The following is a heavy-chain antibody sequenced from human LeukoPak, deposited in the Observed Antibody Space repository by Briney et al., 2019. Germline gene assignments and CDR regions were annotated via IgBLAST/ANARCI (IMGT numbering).Heavy chain of an antibody. V-gene: IGHV3-9*01. Sequence: GGSLRLSCAASGFSFEVYAMHWVRQAPGKGLEWVSAISWNSGNIGYTDSVTGRFTISRDNAKHPLYRQMNSLGAEDTALYYCTKDKGGHGSGSYIWAGMDVWGQGTTVTVSS. J-gene: IGHJ6*02. CDR1: GFSFEVYA. D-gene: IGHD3-10*01. CDR3: TKDKGGHGSGSYIWAGMDV. CDR2: ISWNSGNI.